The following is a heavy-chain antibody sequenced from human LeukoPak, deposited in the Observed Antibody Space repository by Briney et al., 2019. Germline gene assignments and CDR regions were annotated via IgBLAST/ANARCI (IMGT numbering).Heavy chain of an antibody. CDR1: GFTFSSYW. Sequence: GGSLRLSCAASGFTFSSYWMSWVRQAPGKGLEWVANIKQDGSEKYYVDSVKGRFTISRDNAKNSLYLQMNSLGAEDTAVYYCARDSSGWYSSYYYYGMDVWGQGTTVTVSS. CDR2: IKQDGSEK. CDR3: ARDSSGWYSSYYYYGMDV. D-gene: IGHD6-19*01. V-gene: IGHV3-7*01. J-gene: IGHJ6*02.